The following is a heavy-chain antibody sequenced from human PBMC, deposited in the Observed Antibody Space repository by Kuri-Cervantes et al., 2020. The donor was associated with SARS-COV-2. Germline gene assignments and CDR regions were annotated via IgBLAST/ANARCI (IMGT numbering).Heavy chain of an antibody. D-gene: IGHD6-19*01. J-gene: IGHJ3*02. CDR1: GGSISSHY. CDR2: IYYSGST. V-gene: IGHV4-59*11. Sequence: SETLSLTCTVSGGSISSHYWSWIRQPPGKGLEWIEYIYYSGSTNYNPSLKSRVTISVDTSKNQFSLKLSSVTAADTAVYYCARVPQGVAGSAFDIWGQGTMVTVSS. CDR3: ARVPQGVAGSAFDI.